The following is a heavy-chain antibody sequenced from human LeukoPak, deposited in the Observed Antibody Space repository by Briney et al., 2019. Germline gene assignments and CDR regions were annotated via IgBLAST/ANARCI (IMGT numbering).Heavy chain of an antibody. CDR1: GFTFDDYA. V-gene: IGHV3-43*02. CDR2: ISGDGGST. Sequence: GGSLRLSCAASGFTFDDYAMHWVRQAPGKGLEWVSLISGDGGSTYYADSVKGRFTISRDNSKNSLYLQMNSLRTEDTALYYCAKVYSMYSSTRSVSFDYWGQGTLVTVSS. D-gene: IGHD6-13*01. CDR3: AKVYSMYSSTRSVSFDY. J-gene: IGHJ4*02.